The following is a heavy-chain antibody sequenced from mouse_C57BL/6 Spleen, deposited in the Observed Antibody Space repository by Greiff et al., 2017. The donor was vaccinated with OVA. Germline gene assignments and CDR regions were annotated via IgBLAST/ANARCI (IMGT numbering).Heavy chain of an antibody. V-gene: IGHV3-6*01. D-gene: IGHD1-1*01. CDR2: ISYDGSN. J-gene: IGHJ2*01. CDR1: GYSITSGYY. Sequence: EVQVVESGPGLVKPSQSLSLTCSVTGYSITSGYYWNWIRQFPGNKLEWMGYISYDGSNNYIPSLKNRISITRDTSKNQFFLKLNSVTTEDTATYYCARDGSSYDYWGQGTTLTVSS. CDR3: ARDGSSYDY.